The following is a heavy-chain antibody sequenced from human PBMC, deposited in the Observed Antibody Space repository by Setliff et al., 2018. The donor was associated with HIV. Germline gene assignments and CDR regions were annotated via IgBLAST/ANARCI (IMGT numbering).Heavy chain of an antibody. CDR2: IYISGST. CDR3: ARSRTSSGYYGVTGYGMDV. J-gene: IGHJ6*02. V-gene: IGHV4-61*02. Sequence: NPSETLSLTCTVSGGSISSGSYYWSWIRQPAGKGLELIGRIYISGSTNYNPSLKSRVTISVATSKNQFSLKLNSVTTADTAVYYCARSRTSSGYYGVTGYGMDVWGQGTTVTVS. CDR1: GGSISSGSYY. D-gene: IGHD3-22*01.